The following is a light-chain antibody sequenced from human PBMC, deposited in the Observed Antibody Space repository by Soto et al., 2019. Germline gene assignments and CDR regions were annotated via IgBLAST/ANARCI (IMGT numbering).Light chain of an antibody. CDR2: GAS. V-gene: IGKV3D-15*01. J-gene: IGKJ1*01. CDR1: QSVSTN. Sequence: IVMTQSPATLSVSPGQRATLSCRASQSVSTNLAWYPQKPGQAPRLLIYGASTRATGIPARFSGSGSGTEFNLTISGLQSDDFAVYYCQQYSNWPPWTFGQGTRVDFK. CDR3: QQYSNWPPWT.